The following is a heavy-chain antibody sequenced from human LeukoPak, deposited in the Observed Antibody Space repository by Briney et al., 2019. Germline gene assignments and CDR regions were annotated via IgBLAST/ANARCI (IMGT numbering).Heavy chain of an antibody. J-gene: IGHJ4*02. CDR3: ARGDYRWYGLDY. CDR1: GYTFTDYY. V-gene: IGHV1-46*01. Sequence: ASVKVSCKTSGYTFTDYYMHWVRQAPGQGLEWMGIINPSGGSTSYAQKFQGRVTMTRDTSTSTVYMELSSLRSEDTAVYYCARGDYRWYGLDYWGQGTLVTVSS. CDR2: INPSGGST. D-gene: IGHD6-13*01.